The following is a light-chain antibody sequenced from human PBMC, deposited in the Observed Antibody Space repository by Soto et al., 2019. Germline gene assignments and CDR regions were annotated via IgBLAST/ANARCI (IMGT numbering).Light chain of an antibody. CDR2: DAS. J-gene: IGKJ4*01. CDR3: QQAKDFPLT. V-gene: IGKV1D-12*01. CDR1: QGIRSH. Sequence: DIQMTQSPSSGSASVGDRVTISCRASQGIRSHLAWYQQKPGKAPKVLIYDASTLQSGVPSRFSGTGSATEFTLTISSLQPEDFATYYCQQAKDFPLTFGGGTKVEIK.